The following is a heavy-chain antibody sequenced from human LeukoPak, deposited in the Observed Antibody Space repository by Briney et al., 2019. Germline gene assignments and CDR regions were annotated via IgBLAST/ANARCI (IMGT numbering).Heavy chain of an antibody. J-gene: IGHJ6*02. CDR3: ARGGLRYYDFWSGYRRMDV. V-gene: IGHV4-34*01. CDR1: GGSFSGYY. D-gene: IGHD3-3*01. Sequence: SETLSLTCAVYGGSFSGYYWSWIRQPPGKGLEWIGEINHSGSTNYNPSLKSRVTISVDTSKNQFSLKLSSVTAADTAVYYYARGGLRYYDFWSGYRRMDVWGQGTTVTVSS. CDR2: INHSGST.